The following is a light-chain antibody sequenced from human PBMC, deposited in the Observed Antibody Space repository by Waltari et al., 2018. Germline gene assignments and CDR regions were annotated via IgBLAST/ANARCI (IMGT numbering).Light chain of an antibody. CDR1: QSVSSS. Sequence: VMRQSPAPLSVSPGERATLACTAMQSVSSSLAWYQQKPGQAPRLLSYGASARATGIPTRFSGSGSGTEFTLTISGLQSEDFAVYYCQHYNNWPLTFGGGTKVDIK. J-gene: IGKJ4*01. V-gene: IGKV3-15*01. CDR3: QHYNNWPLT. CDR2: GAS.